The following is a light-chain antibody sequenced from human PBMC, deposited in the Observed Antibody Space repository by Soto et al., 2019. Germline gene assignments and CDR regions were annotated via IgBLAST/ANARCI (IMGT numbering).Light chain of an antibody. CDR1: SSKIGAGYA. V-gene: IGLV1-40*01. CDR3: RSYDSSLSGV. Sequence: QAVLTQPPSVSGAPVQRVTVACTGSSSKIGAGYALHWYQQLPGTARKLLIYGNSNRPAGVPDRFSGSKSGTSASLAITGRQAEDEADYYCRSYDSSLSGVCGGGTKLTVL. J-gene: IGLJ3*02. CDR2: GNS.